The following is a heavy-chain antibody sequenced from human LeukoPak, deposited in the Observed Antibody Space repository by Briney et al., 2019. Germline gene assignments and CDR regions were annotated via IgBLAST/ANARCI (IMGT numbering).Heavy chain of an antibody. D-gene: IGHD3-10*01. Sequence: GGSLRLSCAASGFTFSSYAMSWVRHAPGKGLEWVSAISGSGGSTYYADSVKGRFNISRDNSKNTLYLQMNSLRAEDTAVYYCAKGLLWFGELGPYNWFDPWGQGTLVTVSS. CDR1: GFTFSSYA. CDR2: ISGSGGST. J-gene: IGHJ5*02. V-gene: IGHV3-23*01. CDR3: AKGLLWFGELGPYNWFDP.